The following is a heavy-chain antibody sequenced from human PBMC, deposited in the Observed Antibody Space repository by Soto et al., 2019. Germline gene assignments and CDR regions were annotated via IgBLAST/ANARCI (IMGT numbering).Heavy chain of an antibody. CDR2: IFYSGST. V-gene: IGHV4-39*01. J-gene: IGHJ4*02. CDR1: GGSISSSSYY. Sequence: PSETLSLTCTVSGGSISSSSYYWGWIRQPPGKGLEWIGSIFYSGSTYYNPSLESRVTISVDTSNNHFSLKLSSVTAADTAVYYCARHEATVTTFPFYFDYWGQGTLVIVSS. D-gene: IGHD4-17*01. CDR3: ARHEATVTTFPFYFDY.